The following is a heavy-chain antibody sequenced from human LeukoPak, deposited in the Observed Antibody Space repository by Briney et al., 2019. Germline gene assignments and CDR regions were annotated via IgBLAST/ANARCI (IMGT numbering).Heavy chain of an antibody. J-gene: IGHJ3*02. Sequence: GGSLRLSCAASGFTFSSYAMSWVRQAPGKGLEWVSAISGSGGSTYYADSVKGRFTISRDNPKNTLYLQMNSLRAEDTAVYYCAKDPSDPLIFGYAFDIWGQGTMVTVSS. CDR2: ISGSGGST. D-gene: IGHD3/OR15-3a*01. CDR3: AKDPSDPLIFGYAFDI. V-gene: IGHV3-23*01. CDR1: GFTFSSYA.